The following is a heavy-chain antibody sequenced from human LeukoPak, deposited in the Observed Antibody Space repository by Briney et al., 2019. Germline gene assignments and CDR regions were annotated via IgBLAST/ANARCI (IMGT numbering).Heavy chain of an antibody. CDR3: ARTRIAAAGNCWFDP. Sequence: SGPTLVNPTQTLTLTCTFSGFSLSTRGMCVSWIRQPPGKALEWLALIDWDDDKYYSTSLKTRLTISKDTSKNQVVLTMTNMDPVDTATYYCARTRIAAAGNCWFDPWGQGTLVTVSS. J-gene: IGHJ5*02. V-gene: IGHV2-70*01. D-gene: IGHD6-13*01. CDR2: IDWDDDK. CDR1: GFSLSTRGMC.